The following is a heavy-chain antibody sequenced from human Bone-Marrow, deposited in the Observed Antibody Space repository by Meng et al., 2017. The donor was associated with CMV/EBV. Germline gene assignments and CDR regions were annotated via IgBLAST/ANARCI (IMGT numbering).Heavy chain of an antibody. Sequence: ASVKVSCKVSGYTLSGLSMHWVRQPLGKGLEWMGGFDPADGKTIFAQNFQGRVTMTEDTSTDTAYMVVSGLRGVDTAVYDGDTDLGSRRDIVVELRLWGQGTLVTVSS. D-gene: IGHD2-2*01. CDR2: FDPADGKT. CDR1: GYTLSGLS. CDR3: DTDLGSRRDIVVELRL. V-gene: IGHV1-24*01. J-gene: IGHJ4*02.